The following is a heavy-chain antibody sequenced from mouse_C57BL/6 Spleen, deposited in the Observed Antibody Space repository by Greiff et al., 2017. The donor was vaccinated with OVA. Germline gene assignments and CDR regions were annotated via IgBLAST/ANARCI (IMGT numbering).Heavy chain of an antibody. CDR2: IDPNSGGT. Sequence: QVQLQQPGAELVKPGASVKLSCKASGYTFTSYWMHWVKQRPGRGLEWIGRIDPNSGGTKYNEKFKSKATLTVDKPSSTAYMQLSSLTSEDSAVYYCARWRGNWGGGGPGNYFDYWGQGTTLTVSS. CDR1: GYTFTSYW. CDR3: ARWRGNWGGGGPGNYFDY. J-gene: IGHJ2*01. V-gene: IGHV1-72*01. D-gene: IGHD4-1*02.